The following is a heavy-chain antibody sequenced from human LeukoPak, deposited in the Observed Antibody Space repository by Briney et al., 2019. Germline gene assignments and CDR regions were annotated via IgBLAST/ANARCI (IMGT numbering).Heavy chain of an antibody. CDR1: GDTFNTYS. J-gene: IGHJ4*02. V-gene: IGHV1-69*13. CDR3: ANIMGMAPLDH. Sequence: ASVKVSGKASGDTFNTYSFSWVRQAPGQGLEWMGGIVPILKTPNYPQKFQGRVTITADESTRTVYMELTSLKSEDTAIYYCANIMGMAPLDHWGQGTLVTVSS. D-gene: IGHD1-26*01. CDR2: IVPILKTP.